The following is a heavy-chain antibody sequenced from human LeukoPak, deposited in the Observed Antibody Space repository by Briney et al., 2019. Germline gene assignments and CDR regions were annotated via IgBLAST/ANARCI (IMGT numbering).Heavy chain of an antibody. V-gene: IGHV1-18*01. Sequence: ASVKVSCKASGYTFTSYGISWVRQAPGQGLEWMGWISAYNGNTNYAQKLQGRVTMTTDTSTSTAYMELRSLRSDHTAVYYCARDHYYDSSGYTRSADYWGQGTLVTVSS. D-gene: IGHD3-22*01. CDR1: GYTFTSYG. J-gene: IGHJ4*02. CDR2: ISAYNGNT. CDR3: ARDHYYDSSGYTRSADY.